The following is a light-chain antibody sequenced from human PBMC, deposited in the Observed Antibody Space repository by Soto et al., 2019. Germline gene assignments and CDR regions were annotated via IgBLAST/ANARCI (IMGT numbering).Light chain of an antibody. CDR3: QQSYSTPPT. Sequence: DIQMTQSPSSLSASVGDRVTITCRASQSISSYLNWYQQKPGKAPKLLIYAASSLQSGAPSRFSGSGSGTDFTLTISSLQHEHFATYYCQQSYSTPPTFGHGTKVDIK. V-gene: IGKV1-39*01. J-gene: IGKJ3*01. CDR2: AAS. CDR1: QSISSY.